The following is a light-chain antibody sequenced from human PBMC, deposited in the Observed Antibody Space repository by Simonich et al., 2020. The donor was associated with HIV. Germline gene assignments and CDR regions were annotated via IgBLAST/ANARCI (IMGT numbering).Light chain of an antibody. CDR3: QQYYSTPLT. CDR2: WAS. V-gene: IGKV4-1*01. Sequence: DIVMTQSPDSLAVSLGERATFNCKSSQSVLYSSNNKNYLAWYQQKPGQPPKLLIYWASTRESGVPDRFSGSGSGTDFTLTISSLQAEDVALYYCQQYYSTPLTFGQGTKLEIK. CDR1: QSVLYSSNNKNY. J-gene: IGKJ2*01.